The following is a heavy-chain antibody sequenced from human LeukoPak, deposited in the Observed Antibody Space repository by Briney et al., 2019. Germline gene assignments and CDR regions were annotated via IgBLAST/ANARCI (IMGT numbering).Heavy chain of an antibody. Sequence: AASVKVSCKASGGTFSSYAISWVRQAPGQGLEWMGGIIPIFGTANYAQKFQGRVTITADESTSTAYMELSSLRSEDTAVYYCARDQPSDYLEFDYWGQGTLVTVSS. J-gene: IGHJ4*02. CDR2: IIPIFGTA. CDR1: GGTFSSYA. CDR3: ARDQPSDYLEFDY. V-gene: IGHV1-69*13. D-gene: IGHD4-11*01.